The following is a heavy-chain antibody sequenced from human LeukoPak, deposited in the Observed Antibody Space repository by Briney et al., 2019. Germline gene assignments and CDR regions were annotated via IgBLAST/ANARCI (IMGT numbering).Heavy chain of an antibody. J-gene: IGHJ5*02. Sequence: ASVKVSCKATGYTFTAYYMHWVRQAPGQGLEWMGWINPNSGGTNYAQKFQGRVTMTRDTSISTAYMELSRLRSDDTAVYYCARVQLGIAVAAPWGQGTLVTVSS. CDR2: INPNSGGT. CDR1: GYTFTAYY. D-gene: IGHD6-19*01. CDR3: ARVQLGIAVAAP. V-gene: IGHV1-2*02.